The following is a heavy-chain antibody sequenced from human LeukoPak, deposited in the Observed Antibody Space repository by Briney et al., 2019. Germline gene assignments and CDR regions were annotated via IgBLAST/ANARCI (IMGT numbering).Heavy chain of an antibody. Sequence: PSETLSLTCTVSGGSISSYYWSWIRQPAGKGLEWIGRIYTSGSTNYNPSLKSRVTMSVDTSKNQFSLKLSSVTAADTAVYYCARGAYTYGDYSYYFDYWGQGTLVTVSS. D-gene: IGHD4-17*01. V-gene: IGHV4-4*07. CDR3: ARGAYTYGDYSYYFDY. CDR2: IYTSGST. CDR1: GGSISSYY. J-gene: IGHJ4*02.